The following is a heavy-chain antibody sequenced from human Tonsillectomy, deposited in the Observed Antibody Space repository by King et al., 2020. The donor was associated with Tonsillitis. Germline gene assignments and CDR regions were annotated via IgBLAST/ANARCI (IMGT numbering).Heavy chain of an antibody. D-gene: IGHD3-10*01. CDR3: ARDAVDGSGSYPYYYYYMDV. CDR1: GGSISSYY. Sequence: QLQESGPGLVKPSETLSLTCTVSGGSISSYYWSWIRQPPGKGLEWIGYIYYSGSTNYNPSLKSRVTISVDTSKNQFSLKLSSVTAADTAVYYCARDAVDGSGSYPYYYYYMDVWGKGTTVTVSS. V-gene: IGHV4-59*01. J-gene: IGHJ6*03. CDR2: IYYSGST.